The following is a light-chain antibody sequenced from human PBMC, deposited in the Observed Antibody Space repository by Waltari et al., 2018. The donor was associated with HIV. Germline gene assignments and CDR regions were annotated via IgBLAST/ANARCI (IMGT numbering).Light chain of an antibody. V-gene: IGLV2-8*01. CDR2: DAT. Sequence: QSALTHPPSVSASLGQSVTISCIATSTDVPAYNSVSWYQQHPGKAPQVVISDATARPSGVPFRFSGSKSGNTASLTISDVQAEDEAHYYCSSYFSTGGLVFGGGTKLTVL. CDR1: STDVPAYNS. J-gene: IGLJ3*02. CDR3: SSYFSTGGLV.